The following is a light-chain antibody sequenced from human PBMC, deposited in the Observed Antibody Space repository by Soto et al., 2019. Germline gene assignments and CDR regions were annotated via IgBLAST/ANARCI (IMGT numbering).Light chain of an antibody. Sequence: QSVLTQPPSVSEAPGQRVTISCTGSSSNIGAGYEAHWYQQVPGTAPKLLIYENNNRPSGVPDRFSGSKSGTSASLAITGLQAEDEAEYYCRSYDSSLSGYVFGTGTKLIVL. CDR1: SSNIGAGYE. CDR3: RSYDSSLSGYV. V-gene: IGLV1-40*01. CDR2: ENN. J-gene: IGLJ1*01.